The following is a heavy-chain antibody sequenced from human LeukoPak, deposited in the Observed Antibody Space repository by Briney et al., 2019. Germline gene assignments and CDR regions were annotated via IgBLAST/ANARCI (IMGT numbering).Heavy chain of an antibody. J-gene: IGHJ4*02. CDR3: AREGTGTNTLDY. CDR1: GFTFSSHS. CDR2: ISSRSSYI. D-gene: IGHD1-7*01. Sequence: PGGSLRLSCAASGFTFSSHSMNWVRQAAGKGLEWVSSISSRSSYIYYADSVKGRFTLSRDNAKNSLYLQMNSLRAEDTAVYYCAREGTGTNTLDYWGQGTLVTVSS. V-gene: IGHV3-21*01.